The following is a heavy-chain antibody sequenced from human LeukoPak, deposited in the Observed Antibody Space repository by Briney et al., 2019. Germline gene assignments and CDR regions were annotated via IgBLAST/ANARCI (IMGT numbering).Heavy chain of an antibody. CDR2: IKEDGREK. CDR1: GFPFSSYW. CDR3: ARDEQWRMGGFDP. J-gene: IGHJ5*02. D-gene: IGHD6-19*01. V-gene: IGHV3-7*01. Sequence: GGSLRLSCAASGFPFSSYWMSWLRQAPGKGGVWVANIKEDGREKYYVDSVKGRFTISRDNAKNSLYLQMKSLSAEDTAVYYCARDEQWRMGGFDPWGQGTLVTVSP.